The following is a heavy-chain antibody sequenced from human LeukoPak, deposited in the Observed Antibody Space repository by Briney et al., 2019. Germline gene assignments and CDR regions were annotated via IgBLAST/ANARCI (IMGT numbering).Heavy chain of an antibody. CDR1: AFTVTEYA. Sequence: PGGSLRFTGSASAFTVTEYARPWVRQAPGNRLKWVSAINGGGIITYYADSVSGRFTISRDNSKNTLYLQMNSLRADDTAVYFCAKDDGRTYNLDVWGQGTLVTVSS. D-gene: IGHD1-1*01. V-gene: IGHV3-23*01. CDR2: INGGGIIT. J-gene: IGHJ4*02. CDR3: AKDDGRTYNLDV.